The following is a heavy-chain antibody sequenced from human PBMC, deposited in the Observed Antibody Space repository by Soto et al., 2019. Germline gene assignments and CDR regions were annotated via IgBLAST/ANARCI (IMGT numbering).Heavy chain of an antibody. CDR1: GGSISSGDYY. CDR2: IYYSGST. V-gene: IGHV4-30-4*01. Sequence: SETLSLTCTVSGGSISSGDYYWSWIRQPPGKGLEWIGYIYYSGSTYYNPSLKSRVTISVDTSKNQFSLKLSSVTAADTAVYYCARGPYDSSGYYHDYWGQGTLVTVSS. D-gene: IGHD3-22*01. J-gene: IGHJ4*02. CDR3: ARGPYDSSGYYHDY.